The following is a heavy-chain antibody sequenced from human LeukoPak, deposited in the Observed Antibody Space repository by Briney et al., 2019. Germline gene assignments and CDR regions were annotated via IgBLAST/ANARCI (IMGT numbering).Heavy chain of an antibody. CDR2: INHSGST. V-gene: IGHV4-34*01. CDR3: ARGPGSGSYYGY. Sequence: SETLSLTCAVYGGSFSGYYWSWIRHPPGKGLEWIGEINHSGSTNYNPSLKSRVTISVDTSRNQFSLKLSSVTAADTAVYYCARGPGSGSYYGYWDQGTLVTVSS. D-gene: IGHD3-10*01. J-gene: IGHJ4*02. CDR1: GGSFSGYY.